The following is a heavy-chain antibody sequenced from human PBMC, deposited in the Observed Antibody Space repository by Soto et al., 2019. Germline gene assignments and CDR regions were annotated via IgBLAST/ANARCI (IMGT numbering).Heavy chain of an antibody. CDR2: IKQDGSEK. Sequence: GGSLRLSCAASGFTFSTYWMSWVRQAPGKGLEWVANIKQDGSEKNYVDFVKGRFTISRDNAKNSLYLQMNSLRVEDTAVYYCARGGIRGVIIYWGQGTLVTVSS. CDR3: ARGGIRGVIIY. CDR1: GFTFSTYW. J-gene: IGHJ1*01. V-gene: IGHV3-7*01. D-gene: IGHD3-10*01.